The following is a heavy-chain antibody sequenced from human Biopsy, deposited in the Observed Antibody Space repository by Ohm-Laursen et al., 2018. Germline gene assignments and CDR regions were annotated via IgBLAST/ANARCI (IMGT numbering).Heavy chain of an antibody. J-gene: IGHJ4*02. CDR3: ARDGEAKYCRHGVCPSDY. V-gene: IGHV3-21*01. D-gene: IGHD2-8*01. CDR2: ISASGNHI. Sequence: GSLRLSCAAPGFTFSGFSMNWVRQAPGKGLEWVSSISASGNHIYYTDSVKGRFTVSRDNGKNSLDLQMNSLRGEDTAVYYCARDGEAKYCRHGVCPSDYWGQGTLVTVSS. CDR1: GFTFSGFS.